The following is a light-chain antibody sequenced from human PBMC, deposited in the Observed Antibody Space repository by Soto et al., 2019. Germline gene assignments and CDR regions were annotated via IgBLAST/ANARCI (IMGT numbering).Light chain of an antibody. CDR1: QNIGSN. V-gene: IGKV3-20*01. Sequence: TLSCRASQNIGSNLAWYQQKFGQAPRLLIYGASTRVTGIPDRFSASGSGTDFTLTITRLEPEDSAVYFCQQYTGPPTTFGQGTRLEI. CDR3: QQYTGPPTT. CDR2: GAS. J-gene: IGKJ5*01.